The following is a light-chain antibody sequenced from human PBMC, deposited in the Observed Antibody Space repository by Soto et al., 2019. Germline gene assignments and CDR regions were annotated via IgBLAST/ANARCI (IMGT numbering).Light chain of an antibody. CDR1: QSVSNNF. CDR3: HQYGSSPLT. J-gene: IGKJ4*01. CDR2: GAS. V-gene: IGKV3-20*01. Sequence: EIVLTQSPGPLSLSPGERATLSCRASQSVSNNFLAWYQQKPGQAPRLFIYGASSRATGIPDRFSGSGSGTDFTLTIGRLEPEDFAVYYCHQYGSSPLTFGGGTKVEIK.